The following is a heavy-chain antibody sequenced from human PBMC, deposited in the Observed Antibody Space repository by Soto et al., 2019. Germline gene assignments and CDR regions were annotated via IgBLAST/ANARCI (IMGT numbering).Heavy chain of an antibody. V-gene: IGHV1-18*01. J-gene: IGHJ5*02. Sequence: ASVKVSCKASGYTFTSYGISWVRQAPGQGLEWMGWISAYNGNTNYAQKLQGRVTMTTDTSTSTAYMELRSLRSDDTAVYYCARDSDFWSGYYSSWFDPWGQGTLVTVSS. CDR1: GYTFTSYG. D-gene: IGHD3-3*01. CDR3: ARDSDFWSGYYSSWFDP. CDR2: ISAYNGNT.